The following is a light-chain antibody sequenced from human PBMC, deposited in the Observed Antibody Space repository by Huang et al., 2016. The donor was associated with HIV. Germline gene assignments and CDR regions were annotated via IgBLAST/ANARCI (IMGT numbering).Light chain of an antibody. V-gene: IGKV3-15*01. CDR1: QSVSSN. CDR3: QQYNNWPPIT. CDR2: GAS. J-gene: IGKJ5*01. Sequence: EIVMTKSPATLSVSPGEGATLSCRASQSVSSNLAWYHQKPGQAPRLLIYGASTRATGSPARVRGSGAGTEFTLTISSLQSEDFAVYDCQQYNNWPPITFGQGTRLEIK.